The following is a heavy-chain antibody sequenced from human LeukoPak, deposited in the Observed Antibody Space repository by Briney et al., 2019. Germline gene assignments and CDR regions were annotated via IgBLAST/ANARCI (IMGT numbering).Heavy chain of an antibody. V-gene: IGHV1-18*04. Sequence: GASVKVSCKASGYTFTGYYMYWVRQAPGQGLEWMGWISGYNVNTYYEEKLQGRVTMTFDTSTGTAYMELRSLRSDDTAVYYCARESRESFDHWGQGTLVTVSS. J-gene: IGHJ4*02. CDR2: ISGYNVNT. CDR1: GYTFTGYY. CDR3: ARESRESFDH. D-gene: IGHD1-26*01.